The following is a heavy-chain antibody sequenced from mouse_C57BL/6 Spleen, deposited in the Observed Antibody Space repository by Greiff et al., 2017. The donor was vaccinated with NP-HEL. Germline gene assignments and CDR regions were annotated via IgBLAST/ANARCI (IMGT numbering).Heavy chain of an antibody. CDR1: GYTFTDYY. D-gene: IGHD1-3*01. Sequence: EVQLQQSGPELVKPGASVKMSCKASGYTFTDYYMHWVKQSPGKSLEWIGDINPNNGGTSYNQKFKGKATLTVNKSSSTAYMELRSLTSEDSAVYYCAALTKGAYWGQGTLVTVSA. J-gene: IGHJ3*01. CDR3: AALTKGAY. V-gene: IGHV1-22*01. CDR2: INPNNGGT.